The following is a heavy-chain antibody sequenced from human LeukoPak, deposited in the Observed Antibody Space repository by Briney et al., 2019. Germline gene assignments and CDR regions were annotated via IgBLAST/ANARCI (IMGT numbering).Heavy chain of an antibody. CDR3: ARDRPEFDY. J-gene: IGHJ4*02. Sequence: GGSLRLSCTASGFTFSTYAMTWVRQAPGKGLDWVSAIGASGADTYYADSAKGRFTVSRDNAKNSLYLQMNSLRAEDTAVYYCARDRPEFDYWGQGTLVTVSS. CDR1: GFTFSTYA. CDR2: IGASGADT. V-gene: IGHV3-23*01.